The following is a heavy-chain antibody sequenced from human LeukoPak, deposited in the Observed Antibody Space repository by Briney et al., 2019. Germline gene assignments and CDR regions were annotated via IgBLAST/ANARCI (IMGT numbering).Heavy chain of an antibody. V-gene: IGHV1-18*01. J-gene: IGHJ5*02. CDR2: ISAYNGIT. Sequence: ASVKVSCKASGYTFTSYGISWVRQAPGQGLEWMGWISAYNGITNYAQKLQGRVTMTTDTSTSTAYMELRSLRSDDTAVYYCARLTRYCSSTSCRNWFDPWGQGTLVTVSS. D-gene: IGHD2-2*01. CDR1: GYTFTSYG. CDR3: ARLTRYCSSTSCRNWFDP.